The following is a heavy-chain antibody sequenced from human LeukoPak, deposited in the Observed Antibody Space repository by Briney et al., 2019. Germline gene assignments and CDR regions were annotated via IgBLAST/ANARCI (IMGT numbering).Heavy chain of an antibody. J-gene: IGHJ4*02. D-gene: IGHD3-22*01. CDR2: FDPEDGET. V-gene: IGHV1-24*01. CDR3: ATGHYDSSGYPNY. Sequence: ASVRVSCKVSGYTLTELSMHWVRQAPGKGLEWMGGFDPEDGETIYAQKFQGRVTMTEDTSTDTAYMELSSLRSEDTAVYYCATGHYDSSGYPNYWGQGTLVTVSS. CDR1: GYTLTELS.